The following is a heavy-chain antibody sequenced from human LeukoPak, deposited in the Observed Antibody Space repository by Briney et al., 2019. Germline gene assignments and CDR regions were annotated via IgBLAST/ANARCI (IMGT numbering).Heavy chain of an antibody. CDR3: ARGPRDYGQENYMDV. CDR1: GFTVSGNY. Sequence: GGSLRLSCAASGFTVSGNYMSWVRQAPGKGLEWVSVIYSGGSTYYADSVKGRFTISRDNSKNTLYLQMNSLRAEDTAVYYCARGPRDYGQENYMDVWGKGPTVNVFS. J-gene: IGHJ6*03. D-gene: IGHD4-17*01. CDR2: IYSGGST. V-gene: IGHV3-66*02.